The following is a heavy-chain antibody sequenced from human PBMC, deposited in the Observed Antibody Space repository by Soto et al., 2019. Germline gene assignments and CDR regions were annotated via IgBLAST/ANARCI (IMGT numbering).Heavy chain of an antibody. D-gene: IGHD1-1*01. CDR3: ARGVERVALPSGY. V-gene: IGHV4-59*01. J-gene: IGHJ4*02. Sequence: QVQLQESGPGLVKPSETLSLTCTVSGGSISSYYWSWIRQPPGKGLEWIGYIYYSGSTNYNPSLMSRVTISVDTSKNQFSLKLSSVTAADTAVYYCARGVERVALPSGYWGQGTLVTVSS. CDR2: IYYSGST. CDR1: GGSISSYY.